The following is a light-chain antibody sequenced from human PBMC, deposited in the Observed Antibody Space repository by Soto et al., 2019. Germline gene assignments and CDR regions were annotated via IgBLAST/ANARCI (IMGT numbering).Light chain of an antibody. CDR1: SSNIGSDY. V-gene: IGLV1-51*02. Sequence: QSVLTQPPSVSAAAGQKVTISCSGSSSNIGSDYVSWYQQLPGTAPKLLIYENNKRPSGIPDRFSGSKSGTSATLGITGLQTGDEADYYCAAWYKSLSGWVFGGGTKVTVL. CDR3: AAWYKSLSGWV. J-gene: IGLJ3*02. CDR2: ENN.